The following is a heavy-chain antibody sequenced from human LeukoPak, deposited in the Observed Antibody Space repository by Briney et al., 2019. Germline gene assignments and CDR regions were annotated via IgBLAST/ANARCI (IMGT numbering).Heavy chain of an antibody. CDR1: GFTVSSNY. Sequence: GGSLRLSCAASGFTVSSNYMSWVRQAPGKGLEWVSTIYTGGDTYYADSVKGRFTISRDNSQNTLYLQMNSLRAEDTAVYYCTKGLWAGVSAARDWGQGTLVTVSS. CDR3: TKGLWAGVSAARD. J-gene: IGHJ1*01. D-gene: IGHD2-8*01. V-gene: IGHV3-66*01. CDR2: IYTGGDT.